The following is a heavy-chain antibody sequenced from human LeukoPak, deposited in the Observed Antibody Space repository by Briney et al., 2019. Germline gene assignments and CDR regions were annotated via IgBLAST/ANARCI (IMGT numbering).Heavy chain of an antibody. CDR1: GFTFDDYA. Sequence: QSGRSLRLSCAASGFTFDDYAMHWVRQAPGKGLEWVSGISWNSGSIGYADSVKGRFTISRDNAKNSLYLQMNSLRAEDMALYYCVRTGRMHYYYYYMDVWGKGTTVTVSS. V-gene: IGHV3-9*03. D-gene: IGHD1-14*01. CDR3: VRTGRMHYYYYYMDV. CDR2: ISWNSGSI. J-gene: IGHJ6*03.